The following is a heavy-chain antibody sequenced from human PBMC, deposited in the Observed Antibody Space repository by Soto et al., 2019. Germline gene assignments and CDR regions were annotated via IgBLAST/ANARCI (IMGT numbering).Heavy chain of an antibody. CDR3: ARAVVGTVTYYPDY. CDR1: GGSISSSNW. Sequence: SETLSLTCAVSGGSISSSNWWSWVRQPPGKGLEWIGEIYHSGSTNYNPSLKSRVTISVDTSENQFSLKLSSVTAADMTVYYCARAVVGTVTYYPDYWGQGTQVTVSS. V-gene: IGHV4-4*02. D-gene: IGHD4-17*01. CDR2: IYHSGST. J-gene: IGHJ4*02.